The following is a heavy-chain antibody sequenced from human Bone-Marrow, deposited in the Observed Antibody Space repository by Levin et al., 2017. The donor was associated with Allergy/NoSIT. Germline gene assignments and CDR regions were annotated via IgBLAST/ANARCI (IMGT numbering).Heavy chain of an antibody. D-gene: IGHD6-13*01. CDR1: GYSFTSYW. CDR3: AMNVYSSSWSYGMDV. Sequence: PGGSLRLSCKGSGYSFTSYWIGWVRQMPGKGLEWMGIIFPADSDTRYSPSFQGQVTISADKSISTAYLQWSSLKASDTAMYYCAMNVYSSSWSYGMDVWGQGTTVTVSS. V-gene: IGHV5-51*01. CDR2: IFPADSDT. J-gene: IGHJ6*02.